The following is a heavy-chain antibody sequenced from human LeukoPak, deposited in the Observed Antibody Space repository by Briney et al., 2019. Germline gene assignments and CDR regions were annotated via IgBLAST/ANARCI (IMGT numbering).Heavy chain of an antibody. CDR1: GFTFSNHT. CDR2: ISSSSSYT. J-gene: IGHJ6*02. V-gene: IGHV3-11*05. CDR3: ARANARPASYYGMDV. Sequence: GGSLRLSCAASGFTFSNHTMSWVRQATGKGREWVSYISSSSSYTNYADSVKGRFTISRDNAKNSLYLQMNSLRAEDTAVYYCARANARPASYYGMDVWGQGTTVTVSS. D-gene: IGHD2-2*01.